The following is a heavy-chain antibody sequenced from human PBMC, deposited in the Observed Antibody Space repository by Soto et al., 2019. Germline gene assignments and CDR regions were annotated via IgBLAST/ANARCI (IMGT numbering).Heavy chain of an antibody. V-gene: IGHV3-48*01. CDR2: ISSSSGAI. CDR1: GVSLHGYA. CDR3: ARDPSVGSTFYYYMDV. J-gene: IGHJ6*03. D-gene: IGHD6-13*01. Sequence: PGGSLRLSCAASGVSLHGYAMNWVRQAPGRGLEWVSYISSSSGAIDYADSVKGRFTVSRDNAKNLLYLQMNSLRAEDTALYYCARDPSVGSTFYYYMDVWGEGTPVTVSS.